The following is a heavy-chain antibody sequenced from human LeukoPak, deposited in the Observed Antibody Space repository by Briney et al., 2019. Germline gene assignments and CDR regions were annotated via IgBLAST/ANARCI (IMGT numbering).Heavy chain of an antibody. J-gene: IGHJ5*02. CDR3: ATGPADFWSGCHWLDP. V-gene: IGHV3-33*01. D-gene: IGHD3-3*01. CDR2: IWYDGSNK. CDR1: GFTLSCYG. Sequence: GGSLRLSCAASGFTLSCYGGHGVRQAPGKGLEWVAVIWYDGSNKYYADSVKGRFTISRDNSKNTLYLQMNSLRAEDTAVYYCATGPADFWSGCHWLDPWGQGTLVTVSS.